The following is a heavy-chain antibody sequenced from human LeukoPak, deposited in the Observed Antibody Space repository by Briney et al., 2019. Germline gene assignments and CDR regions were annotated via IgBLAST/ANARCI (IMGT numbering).Heavy chain of an antibody. D-gene: IGHD1-14*01. CDR2: IYPGDSDT. CDR3: ARPDRSGSFHDAFDT. Sequence: GESLKISCKGSGYSFTSYWIGWVRQMPGKGLEWMGIIYPGDSDTRYSPSFQGQVTISADKSISTAYLQWSSLKASDTAMYYCARPDRSGSFHDAFDTWGQGTMVTVSS. V-gene: IGHV5-51*01. J-gene: IGHJ3*02. CDR1: GYSFTSYW.